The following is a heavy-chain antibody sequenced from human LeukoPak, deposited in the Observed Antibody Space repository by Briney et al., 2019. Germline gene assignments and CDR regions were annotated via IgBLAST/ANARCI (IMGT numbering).Heavy chain of an antibody. CDR3: ARDLGYYDFWSDLDY. J-gene: IGHJ4*02. Sequence: GGSLRLSCAASGFTFRNYWMHWVRQVPGKGLVWVSRMNGDGSSITYADSVKGRFTISRDNAKNTLSLQMNSLRAEDTAVYYCARDLGYYDFWSDLDYWGQGTLVT. CDR2: MNGDGSSI. V-gene: IGHV3-74*03. D-gene: IGHD3-3*01. CDR1: GFTFRNYW.